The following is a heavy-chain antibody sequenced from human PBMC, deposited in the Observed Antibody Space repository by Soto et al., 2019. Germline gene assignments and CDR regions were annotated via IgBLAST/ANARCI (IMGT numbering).Heavy chain of an antibody. V-gene: IGHV4-59*08. Sequence: QVQLQASGPGLVKPSETLSLTCTVSGGSISSYYWSWIRQSPGKGLEWIGYIYYNGNTNYNPSLKSRVTISVDTSKNQISLELSSVTAADTAVYYCARHGAGTFDYWGQGTLVTVSS. J-gene: IGHJ4*02. D-gene: IGHD6-19*01. CDR2: IYYNGNT. CDR1: GGSISSYY. CDR3: ARHGAGTFDY.